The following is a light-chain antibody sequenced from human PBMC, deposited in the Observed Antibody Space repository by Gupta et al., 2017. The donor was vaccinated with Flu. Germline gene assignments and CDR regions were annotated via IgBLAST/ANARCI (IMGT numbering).Light chain of an antibody. J-gene: IGKJ1*01. Sequence: EIVLTQSPGTLSLSPGERATLSCRASQSVNNNFLAWYQQKPGQTPRLLMYGASSRATGIPDRFSGSGSGTDFTLTISRLEPEDFAVYYCQQDNTSPRTFGQGTKVEIK. CDR1: QSVNNNF. CDR2: GAS. CDR3: QQDNTSPRT. V-gene: IGKV3-20*01.